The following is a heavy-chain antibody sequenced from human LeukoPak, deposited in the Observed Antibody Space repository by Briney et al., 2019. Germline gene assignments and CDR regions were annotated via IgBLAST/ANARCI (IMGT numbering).Heavy chain of an antibody. CDR1: GFTFSSYA. CDR2: MSYDGFNK. V-gene: IGHV3-30*18. J-gene: IGHJ4*02. Sequence: PGRSLRLSCAASGFTFSSYAMHWVRQSLGKGLEXXXVMSYDGFNKYYADSVKGRFTISRDNSKNTLYLQMNSLRAEDTAVYYCAKTKGYSYGYYFDYWGQGTLVTVSS. D-gene: IGHD5-18*01. CDR3: AKTKGYSYGYYFDY.